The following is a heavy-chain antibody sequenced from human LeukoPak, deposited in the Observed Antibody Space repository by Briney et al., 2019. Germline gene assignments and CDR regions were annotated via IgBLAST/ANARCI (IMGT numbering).Heavy chain of an antibody. CDR1: GYTFSGYS. V-gene: IGHV1-46*01. Sequence: ASVKVSCKASGYTFSGYSMHWVRQAPGQGPGWMGMINPSSGSATYAQKFQGSVTMTRDTSTTTLYMELSSLRSEDTAVYYCARDWAHGSFDYWGQGTPVIVSS. J-gene: IGHJ4*02. D-gene: IGHD3-10*01. CDR2: INPSSGSA. CDR3: ARDWAHGSFDY.